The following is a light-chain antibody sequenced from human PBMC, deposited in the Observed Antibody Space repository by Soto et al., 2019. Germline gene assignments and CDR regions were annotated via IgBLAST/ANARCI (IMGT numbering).Light chain of an antibody. Sequence: IQLKKYTSSLSASVGDRVTINCRASQGISRYLAWYQHKPGKAPKFLIFAASTLQSGVPSRFTGSGSGTDFTLTITSLQPEDFATYCCLQVNSFPVAFGGGTKVDI. J-gene: IGKJ4*01. CDR1: QGISRY. CDR3: LQVNSFPVA. V-gene: IGKV1-9*01. CDR2: AAS.